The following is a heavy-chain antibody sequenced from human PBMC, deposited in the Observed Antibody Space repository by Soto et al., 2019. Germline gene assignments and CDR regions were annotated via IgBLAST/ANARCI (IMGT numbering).Heavy chain of an antibody. CDR3: AHRVLRTVFGLVTTTAIYFDF. V-gene: IGHV2-5*02. J-gene: IGHJ4*02. CDR2: IYWDADK. CDR1: GFSLTTSGLG. Sequence: QITLNESGPTPVNPRQALTLTCTFSGFSLTTSGLGVGWIRPSPGKAPEWLALIYWDADKRYSPSLKSRLTITKDTAKNQVVLRLADLDPADTATYYCAHRVLRTVFGLVTTTAIYFDFWGQGTPVAVSS. D-gene: IGHD3-3*01.